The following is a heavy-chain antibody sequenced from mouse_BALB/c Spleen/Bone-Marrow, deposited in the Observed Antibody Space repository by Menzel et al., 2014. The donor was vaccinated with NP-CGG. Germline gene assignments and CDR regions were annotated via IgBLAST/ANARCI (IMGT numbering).Heavy chain of an antibody. CDR1: GYSITSDYA. Sequence: EVQLVESGPGLVKPSQSLSLTRTVTGYSITSDYAWNWIRQFPGNKLEWMGYISYSGSTSYNPSLKSRISITRDTSKNQFFLQLNSVTTEDTATYYCSHWAYYYAMDYWGQGTSVTVSS. V-gene: IGHV3-2*02. CDR2: ISYSGST. J-gene: IGHJ4*01. D-gene: IGHD4-1*01. CDR3: SHWAYYYAMDY.